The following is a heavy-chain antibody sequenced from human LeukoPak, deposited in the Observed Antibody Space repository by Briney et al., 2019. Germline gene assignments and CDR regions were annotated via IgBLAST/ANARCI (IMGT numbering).Heavy chain of an antibody. D-gene: IGHD3-3*01. V-gene: IGHV4-39*01. J-gene: IGHJ4*02. Sequence: SETLSLTCTVSGGSISSSGYYWSWIRQPPGKGLEWIVTIYYSGSAYYNPSLKTQVTISVDTSKNQFSLKLSSVTAADTAVYFCARGSQVDDFWSGYRAPLDYWGQGTLVTVSS. CDR1: GGSISSSGYY. CDR3: ARGSQVDDFWSGYRAPLDY. CDR2: IYYSGSA.